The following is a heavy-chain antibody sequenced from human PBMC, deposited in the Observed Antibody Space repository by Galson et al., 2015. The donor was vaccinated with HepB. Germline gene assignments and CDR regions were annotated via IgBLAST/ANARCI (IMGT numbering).Heavy chain of an antibody. CDR2: IYPGDSDT. CDR1: GYSFTSYW. D-gene: IGHD1-26*01. CDR3: ARRGARIVGATGSWFDP. Sequence: QSGAEVKKPGESLKISCKGSGYSFTSYWIGWVRQMPGKGLEWMGIIYPGDSDTRYSPSFQGQVTISADKSISAAYLQWSSLKASDTAMYYCARRGARIVGATGSWFDPWGQGTLVTVSS. J-gene: IGHJ5*02. V-gene: IGHV5-51*03.